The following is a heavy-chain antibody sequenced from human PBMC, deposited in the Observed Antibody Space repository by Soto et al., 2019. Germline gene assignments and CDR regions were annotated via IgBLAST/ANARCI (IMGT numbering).Heavy chain of an antibody. CDR2: IIPILGIA. CDR3: ARDDSDANWFDP. CDR1: GGTFSSYT. J-gene: IGHJ5*02. D-gene: IGHD3-22*01. V-gene: IGHV1-69*04. Sequence: GASVKVSCKASGGTFSSYTISWVRQAPGQGLEWMGRIIPILGIANYAQKFQGRVTITADKSTSTAYMELSSLRSEDTAVYYCARDDSDANWFDPWAQGTLVTVSS.